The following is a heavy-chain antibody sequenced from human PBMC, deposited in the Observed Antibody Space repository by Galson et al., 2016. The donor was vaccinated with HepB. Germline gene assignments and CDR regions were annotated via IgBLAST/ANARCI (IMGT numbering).Heavy chain of an antibody. CDR1: GYSFASYW. CDR3: TRLRFFSAANYFYGMDV. D-gene: IGHD3-10*01. Sequence: QSGAEVKRPGESLKISCKGSGYSFASYWIGWVRQVPGKGLEYMGITFPGDSDTTYSPSFQGQVTISVDKSISTAYLQWSSLEASDTAMYYCTRLRFFSAANYFYGMDVWGQGTTVTVSS. CDR2: TFPGDSDT. V-gene: IGHV5-51*01. J-gene: IGHJ6*02.